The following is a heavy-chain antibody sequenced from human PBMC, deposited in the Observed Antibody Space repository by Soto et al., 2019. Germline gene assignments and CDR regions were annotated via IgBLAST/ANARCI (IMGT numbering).Heavy chain of an antibody. J-gene: IGHJ5*02. D-gene: IGHD6-13*01. CDR1: GYTFTSYG. CDR3: VRRNVSATGIDWFDP. CDR2: INAANGDT. Sequence: GASVKVSCKASGYTFTSYGIHWVRQAPRQRLEWMGWINAANGDTKYSPKFQGRVTITRDTSASTAYMELSSLRSEDTAVYYCVRRNVSATGIDWFDPWGQGPMVTDSS. V-gene: IGHV1-3*01.